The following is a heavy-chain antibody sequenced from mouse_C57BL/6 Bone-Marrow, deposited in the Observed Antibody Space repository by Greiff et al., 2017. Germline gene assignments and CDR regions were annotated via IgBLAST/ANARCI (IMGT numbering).Heavy chain of an antibody. V-gene: IGHV1-42*01. CDR3: ARRVYYGNSFAY. D-gene: IGHD2-1*01. Sequence: VQLQQSGPELVKPGASVKISCKASGYSFTGYYMNWVKQSPEKSLEWIGEINPSTGGTTYNQKFKAKATLTVDKSSSTAYMQLKSLTSEDSAVYYCARRVYYGNSFAYWGQGTLVTVSA. J-gene: IGHJ3*01. CDR1: GYSFTGYY. CDR2: INPSTGGT.